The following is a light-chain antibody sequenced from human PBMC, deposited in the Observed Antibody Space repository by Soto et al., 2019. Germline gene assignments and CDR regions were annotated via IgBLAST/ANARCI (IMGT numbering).Light chain of an antibody. Sequence: LAAGVRDTLSCRASQSVRGYLAWYQQRPGQAPRLLIYDASHRATGIPARFSVSGSETDLTLTISSLEPVALALYYRPPRSNRCAITCGEGTRLEIK. J-gene: IGKJ5*01. CDR2: DAS. V-gene: IGKV3-11*01. CDR3: PPRSNRCAIT. CDR1: QSVRGY.